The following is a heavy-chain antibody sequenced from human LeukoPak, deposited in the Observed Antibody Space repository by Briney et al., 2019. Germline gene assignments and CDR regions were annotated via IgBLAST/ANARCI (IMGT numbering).Heavy chain of an antibody. Sequence: SETLSLTCTVSGGSISSYYWSWIRQSPGKRLEWIGYVFYSGTTSYSPSLNSRVTISIDTSKNQFSLKLSSVTAADTAVYFCARHVGFFDAFDIWGQGTMVTVSS. D-gene: IGHD3-3*01. J-gene: IGHJ3*02. CDR3: ARHVGFFDAFDI. CDR1: GGSISSYY. CDR2: VFYSGTT. V-gene: IGHV4-59*08.